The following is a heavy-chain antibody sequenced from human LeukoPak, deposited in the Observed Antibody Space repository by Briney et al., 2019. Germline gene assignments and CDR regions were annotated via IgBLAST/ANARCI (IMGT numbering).Heavy chain of an antibody. CDR3: AKGVGSSWLYGMDV. CDR1: GFTFSSYG. J-gene: IGHJ6*02. Sequence: GGSLRLSCSASGFTFSSYGMHWVRQAPGKGLEWVAIISYDGSNKYYADSVKGRFTISRDNSKNTLYLQMNSLRAEDTAVYYCAKGVGSSWLYGMDVWGQGTTVTVSS. D-gene: IGHD6-13*01. V-gene: IGHV3-30*18. CDR2: ISYDGSNK.